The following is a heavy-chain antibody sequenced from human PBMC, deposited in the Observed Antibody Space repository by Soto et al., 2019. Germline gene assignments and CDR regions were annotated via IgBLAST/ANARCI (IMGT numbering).Heavy chain of an antibody. Sequence: QVQLMQSGAEMKKPGASVMVSCKASGYTFTTYYIHWVRQAPGQGLEWMGIINPHTGSASYARRFLGRVALTRDTSTSTVYMEVSSLGFEDTAIYFCARDPNFSLTFHYYGMDVWGPGTAVTVSS. D-gene: IGHD7-27*01. CDR1: GYTFTTYY. CDR3: ARDPNFSLTFHYYGMDV. V-gene: IGHV1-46*01. J-gene: IGHJ6*02. CDR2: INPHTGSA.